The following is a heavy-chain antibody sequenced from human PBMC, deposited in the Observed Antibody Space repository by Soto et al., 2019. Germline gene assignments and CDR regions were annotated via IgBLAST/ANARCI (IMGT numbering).Heavy chain of an antibody. V-gene: IGHV2-5*02. CDR2: IYWDDDE. CDR3: AHRDATRAFDI. Sequence: QITLKESGPTLVKPTQTLTLTCTFSGFSLNTRGVGVGWIRQPPGKALEWLALIYWDDDERYSPSLKSRLTXTXXASKNQVVLTMTNMDPVDTATYYCAHRDATRAFDIWGQGTLVTVSS. J-gene: IGHJ3*02. CDR1: GFSLNTRGVG. D-gene: IGHD2-15*01.